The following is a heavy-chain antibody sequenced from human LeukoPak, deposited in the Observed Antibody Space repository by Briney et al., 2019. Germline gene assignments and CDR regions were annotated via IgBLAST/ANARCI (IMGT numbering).Heavy chain of an antibody. V-gene: IGHV4-39*01. CDR2: IYYSGST. CDR1: GGSISSSSYY. J-gene: IGHJ5*02. Sequence: PSETLSLTCTVSGGSISSSSYYWGWIRQPPGKGLEWIGSIYYSGSTYYNPSLKSRVTISVDTSKNQFSLKLSSVTAADTAVYYCARTTGLLRGWFDPWGQGTLVTVSS. D-gene: IGHD3-22*01. CDR3: ARTTGLLRGWFDP.